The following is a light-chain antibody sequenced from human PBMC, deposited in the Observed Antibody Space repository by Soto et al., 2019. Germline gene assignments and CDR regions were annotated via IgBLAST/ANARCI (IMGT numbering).Light chain of an antibody. V-gene: IGLV1-44*01. CDR1: SSNIGSNT. Sequence: QSVLTQPPSASGTPGQRVTISCSGSSSNIGSNTVNWYQKLPGTAPKLLIYTNNLRPSGVPDRFSGPKSGTSASLAISGLQSEDEADYYCAAWDDSLSGVVFGGGTKLTVL. CDR2: TNN. CDR3: AAWDDSLSGVV. J-gene: IGLJ2*01.